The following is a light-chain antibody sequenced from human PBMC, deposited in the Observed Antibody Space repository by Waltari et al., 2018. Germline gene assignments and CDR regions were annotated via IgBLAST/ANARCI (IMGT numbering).Light chain of an antibody. Sequence: DIQMTQFHSSLSASVGDRVIITCRASRAIRNDLAWYQQRPGEVPKRLIFAASNLQSGAPSRFSGWGSETEFTLTISSLQPEDFATYYCLQHNTYPLTFGGGTKVEFK. CDR1: RAIRND. CDR3: LQHNTYPLT. J-gene: IGKJ4*01. V-gene: IGKV1-17*01. CDR2: AAS.